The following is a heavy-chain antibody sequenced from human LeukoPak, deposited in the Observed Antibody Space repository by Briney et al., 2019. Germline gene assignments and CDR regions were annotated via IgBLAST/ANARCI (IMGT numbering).Heavy chain of an antibody. CDR2: ISAYNGNT. Sequence: PTASVKVSCKASGYTFTSYGISWVRQAPGQGLEWMGWISAYNGNTNYAQKFQGRVTMTRNTSISTAYMELSSLRSEDTAVYYCARGPYSSSAGRYYYYYMDVWGKGTTVTISS. CDR3: ARGPYSSSAGRYYYYYMDV. CDR1: GYTFTSYG. J-gene: IGHJ6*03. V-gene: IGHV1-18*01. D-gene: IGHD6-13*01.